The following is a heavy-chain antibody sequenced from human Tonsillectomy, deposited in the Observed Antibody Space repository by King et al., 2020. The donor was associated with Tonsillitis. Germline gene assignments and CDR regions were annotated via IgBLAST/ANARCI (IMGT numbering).Heavy chain of an antibody. CDR3: ARSSYYYGSGKPPNWFDP. D-gene: IGHD3-10*01. J-gene: IGHJ5*02. CDR1: GFTFSSYG. CDR2: IWYDGSNK. Sequence: VQLVESGGGVVQPGRSLRLSCAASGFTFSSYGMHWVRQAPGKGLEWVAVIWYDGSNKYYADSVKGRFTISRDNSKNTRYLQMNSLRAEDTAVYYCARSSYYYGSGKPPNWFDPWGQGTLVTVSS. V-gene: IGHV3-33*01.